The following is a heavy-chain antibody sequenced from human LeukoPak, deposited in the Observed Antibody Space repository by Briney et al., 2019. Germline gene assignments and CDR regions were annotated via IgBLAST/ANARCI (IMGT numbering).Heavy chain of an antibody. CDR3: ARVFASDARYFDY. CDR2: IYSGGST. Sequence: GGSLRLSCAASGFTVSSNYMSWVRQAPGKGLEWVSVIYSGGSTYYADSVKGRFTISRDNSKNTLYLQMNSLRAEDTAVYYCARVFASDARYFDYWGQGTLVTVSS. D-gene: IGHD2-21*02. CDR1: GFTVSSNY. J-gene: IGHJ4*02. V-gene: IGHV3-53*01.